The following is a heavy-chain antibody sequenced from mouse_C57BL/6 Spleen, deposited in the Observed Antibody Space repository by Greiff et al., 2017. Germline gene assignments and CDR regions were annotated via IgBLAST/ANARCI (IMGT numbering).Heavy chain of an antibody. CDR1: GYTFTSYW. V-gene: IGHV1-72*01. CDR3: ARLLLDYDYGSSFDY. D-gene: IGHD1-1*01. Sequence: QVQLKESGAELVKPGASVKLSCKASGYTFTSYWMHWVKQRPGRGLEWIGRIDPNSGGTKYNEKFKSKATLTVDKPSSTAYMQLSSLTSEDSAVYYCARLLLDYDYGSSFDYWGQGTTLTVSS. J-gene: IGHJ2*01. CDR2: IDPNSGGT.